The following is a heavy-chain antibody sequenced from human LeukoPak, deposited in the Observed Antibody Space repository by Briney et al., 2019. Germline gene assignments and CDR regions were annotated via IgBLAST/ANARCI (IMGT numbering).Heavy chain of an antibody. Sequence: SETLSLTCTVSGGSISSSSYYWGWIRQPPGKGLEWIGSIYYSGGTYYNPSLKSRVTISVDTSKNQFSLKLSSVTAADTAVYYCARETRGYSYGYAGDYWGQGTLVTVSS. V-gene: IGHV4-39*07. CDR2: IYYSGGT. CDR1: GGSISSSSYY. CDR3: ARETRGYSYGYAGDY. J-gene: IGHJ4*02. D-gene: IGHD5-18*01.